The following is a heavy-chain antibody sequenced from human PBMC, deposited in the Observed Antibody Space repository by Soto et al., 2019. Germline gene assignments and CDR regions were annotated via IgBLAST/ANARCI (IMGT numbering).Heavy chain of an antibody. D-gene: IGHD2-15*01. CDR3: AKDQGLELEQYCSGGSCRSGGFDP. V-gene: IGHV3-30*18. CDR2: ISYDGSNK. J-gene: IGHJ5*02. Sequence: GGSLRLSCAASGFTFSSYGMHWVRQAPGKGLEWVAVISYDGSNKYYADSVKGRFTISRDNSKNTLYLQMNSLRAEDTAVYYCAKDQGLELEQYCSGGSCRSGGFDPWGQGTLVTVSS. CDR1: GFTFSSYG.